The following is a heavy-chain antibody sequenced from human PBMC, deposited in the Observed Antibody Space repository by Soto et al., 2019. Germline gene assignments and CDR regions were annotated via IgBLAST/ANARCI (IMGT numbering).Heavy chain of an antibody. V-gene: IGHV4-34*01. CDR2: INHSGST. CDR1: GGSFSGYY. CDR3: ARGYGGSGRQSLCYFDY. J-gene: IGHJ4*02. D-gene: IGHD3-10*01. Sequence: SETLSLTCAVYGGSFSGYYWSWIRQPPGKGLEWIGEINHSGSTNYNPSLKSRVTISVDTSKNQFSLKLSSVTAADTAVYYCARGYGGSGRQSLCYFDYWGQGTLVTVSS.